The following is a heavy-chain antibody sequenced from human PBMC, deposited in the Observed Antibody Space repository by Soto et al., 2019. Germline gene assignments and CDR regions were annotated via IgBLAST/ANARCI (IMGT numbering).Heavy chain of an antibody. CDR3: ARTYYDFWSGQYYYYMDV. D-gene: IGHD3-3*01. CDR2: IHYSGST. CDR1: GDSIRSYY. Sequence: SETLSLTCTVSGDSIRSYYWSWIRQPPGKGLEWIGYIHYSGSTKYNPSLKSRVTILGDTSENQFSLKLSSVTAADTAVYYCARTYYDFWSGQYYYYMDVWGKGTTVTVSS. J-gene: IGHJ6*03. V-gene: IGHV4-59*01.